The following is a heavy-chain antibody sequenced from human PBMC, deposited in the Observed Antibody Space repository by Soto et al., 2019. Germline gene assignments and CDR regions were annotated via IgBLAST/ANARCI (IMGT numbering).Heavy chain of an antibody. V-gene: IGHV3-30*03. J-gene: IGHJ3*02. CDR3: ATTVYEYCSSTSCYGGALGAFDI. D-gene: IGHD2-2*01. CDR2: ISYDGSNK. CDR1: GFTFSSYG. Sequence: SLRLSCAASGFTFSSYGMHWVRQAPGKGLEWVAVISYDGSNKYYADSVKGRFTISRDNSKNTLYLQMNSLRAEDTAVYYCATTVYEYCSSTSCYGGALGAFDIWGQGTMVNVSS.